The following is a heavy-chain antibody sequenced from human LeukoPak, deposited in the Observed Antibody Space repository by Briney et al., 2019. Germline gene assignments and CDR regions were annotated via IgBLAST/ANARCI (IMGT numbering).Heavy chain of an antibody. J-gene: IGHJ4*02. CDR2: ISSSSNYI. CDR3: ARDGVGRVPEMSAPDY. CDR1: GFTFSTYS. Sequence: GGSLRLSCAASGFTFSTYSMNWVRQAPGKGLEWVSSISSSSNYIYYADSVKGRFTISRDNAKNSLFLQMNSLRAEDTAVYYCARDGVGRVPEMSAPDYWGQGTLVTVSS. V-gene: IGHV3-21*01. D-gene: IGHD3-16*01.